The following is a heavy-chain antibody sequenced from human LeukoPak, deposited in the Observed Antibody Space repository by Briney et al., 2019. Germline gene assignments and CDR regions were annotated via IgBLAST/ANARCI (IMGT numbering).Heavy chain of an antibody. J-gene: IGHJ6*03. CDR3: ARGVGSSWDYYYYYYIDV. CDR1: GYTFTGYY. Sequence: ASVKLSCKASGYTFTGYYMHWVRQAAGPRRESLRGSNPNSRGTSYAQKCQGSVTMTRDTSISTAYMELSRLRSDDTAVYYCARGVGSSWDYYYYYYIDVWGKGTTVTVSS. CDR2: SNPNSRGT. D-gene: IGHD6-13*01. V-gene: IGHV1-2*02.